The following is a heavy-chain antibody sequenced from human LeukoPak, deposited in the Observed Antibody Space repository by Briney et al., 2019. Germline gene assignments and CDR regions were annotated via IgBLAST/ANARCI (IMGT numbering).Heavy chain of an antibody. CDR1: GYTFTSYD. D-gene: IGHD3-22*01. Sequence: ASVKVSCKASGYTFTSYDINWVQQAPGQGLEWMGWISAYNGNTNYAQKLQGRVTMTTDTSTSTAYMELRSLRSDDTAVYYRARDGYPYYYDSSGYWEYWGQGTLVTVSS. V-gene: IGHV1-18*01. J-gene: IGHJ4*02. CDR2: ISAYNGNT. CDR3: ARDGYPYYYDSSGYWEY.